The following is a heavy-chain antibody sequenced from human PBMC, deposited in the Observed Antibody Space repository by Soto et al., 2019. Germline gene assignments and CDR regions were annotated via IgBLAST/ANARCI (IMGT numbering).Heavy chain of an antibody. CDR1: GFTFSNFE. CDR3: AIDYSGGWERGSCVDS. J-gene: IGHJ4*02. CDR2: IIIPGNNI. Sequence: PGGSLRLSCTASGFTFSNFEINWVRRAPGEGLEWISYIIIPGNNIYYADSVKGRVTISIGNARNSLYLKMHSLRAEDTAVYFWAIDYSGGWERGSCVDSWGQGTLVTVSS. D-gene: IGHD1-1*01. V-gene: IGHV3-48*03.